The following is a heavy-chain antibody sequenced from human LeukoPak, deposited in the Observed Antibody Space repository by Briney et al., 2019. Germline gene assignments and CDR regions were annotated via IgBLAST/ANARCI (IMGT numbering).Heavy chain of an antibody. V-gene: IGHV3-53*01. D-gene: IGHD2-15*01. CDR1: GFTVSSNY. Sequence: GGSLRLSCAASGFTVSSNYMSWVRQAPGKGLEWVSVIYSGGSTYYAVSVKGRFTISRDNSKNTLYLQMNSLRAEDTAVYYCARHIGSCSGGSCYRDAFDIWGQGTMVTVSS. CDR2: IYSGGST. CDR3: ARHIGSCSGGSCYRDAFDI. J-gene: IGHJ3*02.